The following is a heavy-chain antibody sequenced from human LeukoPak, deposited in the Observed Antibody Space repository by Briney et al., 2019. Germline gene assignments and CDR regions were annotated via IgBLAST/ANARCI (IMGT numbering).Heavy chain of an antibody. CDR2: INPNSGGT. CDR3: ARADRLHGGPYLIGP. Sequence: GASVKVSCKTYMHWVRQAPGQGLEWMGWINPNSGGTSSAQKFQGRVTMTRDMSITTVYMEVNWLTSDDTAMYYCARADRLHGGPYLIGPWGQGTLVTVSS. J-gene: IGHJ5*02. D-gene: IGHD3-16*01. V-gene: IGHV1-2*02.